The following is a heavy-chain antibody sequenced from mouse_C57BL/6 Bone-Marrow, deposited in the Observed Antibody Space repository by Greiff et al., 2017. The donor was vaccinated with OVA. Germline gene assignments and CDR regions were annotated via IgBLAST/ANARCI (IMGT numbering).Heavy chain of an antibody. Sequence: DVKLVESGGGLVQPGGSLKLSCAASGFTFSDYYMYWVRQTPEKRLEWVAYISNGGGSTYYPDTVKGRSTISRDNATNTLYLQMSRLKSEDTDMYYGARRGDGYYVGAMDYWGQGTSVTVSS. D-gene: IGHD2-3*01. CDR2: ISNGGGST. V-gene: IGHV5-12*01. CDR1: GFTFSDYY. J-gene: IGHJ4*01. CDR3: ARRGDGYYVGAMDY.